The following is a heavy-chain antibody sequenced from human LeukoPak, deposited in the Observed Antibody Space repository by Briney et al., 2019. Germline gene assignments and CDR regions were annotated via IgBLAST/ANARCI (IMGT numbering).Heavy chain of an antibody. CDR2: IYHSGST. CDR1: GGSISSGGYY. Sequence: SETLSLTCTVSGGSISSGGYYWRWIRQPPGKGLEWIGYIYHSGSTYYNPSLKSRVTISVDRSKNQVSLKLSSVTAADTAVYYCARGGGYCSSTSAFGPEGPCYWFDPWGQGTLVTVSS. D-gene: IGHD2-2*01. V-gene: IGHV4-30-2*01. CDR3: ARGGGYCSSTSAFGPEGPCYWFDP. J-gene: IGHJ5*02.